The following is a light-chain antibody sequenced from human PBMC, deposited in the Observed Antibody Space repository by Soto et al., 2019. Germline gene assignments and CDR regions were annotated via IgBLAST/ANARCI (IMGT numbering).Light chain of an antibody. CDR1: QTGSSI. J-gene: IGKJ1*01. CDR3: QQANDWPPT. Sequence: IVLTQSPGTVSLSPGERATLSCRASQTGSSIYLAWYQQKPGQAPRLLIYGASTRATGIPDRFSGSGSGTEFTLTISSLQSEDFAVYYCQQANDWPPTFGQGTRV. CDR2: GAS. V-gene: IGKV3D-15*01.